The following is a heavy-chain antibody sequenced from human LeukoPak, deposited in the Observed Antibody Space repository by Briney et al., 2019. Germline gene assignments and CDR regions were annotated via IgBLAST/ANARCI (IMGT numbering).Heavy chain of an antibody. V-gene: IGHV3-13*04. CDR3: AKDLYRGYSSGWYYYYYYGMDV. CDR2: LGTAGDT. D-gene: IGHD6-19*01. CDR1: GFTFSRYD. J-gene: IGHJ6*02. Sequence: GGSLRLPCAASGFTFSRYDMHWVRQPKGKGLEWVSTLGTAGDTYYADSVKGRFTISRDNSKNSLYLQMNSLRTEDTASYYCAKDLYRGYSSGWYYYYYYGMDVWGQGTTVAVSS.